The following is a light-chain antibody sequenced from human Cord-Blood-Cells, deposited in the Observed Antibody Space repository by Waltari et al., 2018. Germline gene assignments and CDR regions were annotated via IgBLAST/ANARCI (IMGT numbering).Light chain of an antibody. CDR3: SSYTSSSTLVV. Sequence: QSALTQPASVSGSPGQSITISCTGTSSDVGGYNYVSWYQQHPGKAPKPKIYDVSSRTSGVSNRFSGSKSGNTASLTISGLQAEDEADYYCSSYTSSSTLVVFGGGTKLTVL. CDR2: DVS. CDR1: SSDVGGYNY. V-gene: IGLV2-14*01. J-gene: IGLJ2*01.